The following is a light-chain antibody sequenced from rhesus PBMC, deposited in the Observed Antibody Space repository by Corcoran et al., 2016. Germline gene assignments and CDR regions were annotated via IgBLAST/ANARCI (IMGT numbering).Light chain of an antibody. V-gene: IGKV1-22*01. CDR2: KAS. Sequence: DIQMTQSPSSLSASVGDTVTITCRASQSISSWLDWYQQKPGKAPKLLIYKASSLQSGVPSRFSGSGSVTDFTLTISSLQPEDFATYYCLQYSSSPLTFGGGTKVEIK. CDR3: LQYSSSPLT. J-gene: IGKJ4*01. CDR1: QSISSW.